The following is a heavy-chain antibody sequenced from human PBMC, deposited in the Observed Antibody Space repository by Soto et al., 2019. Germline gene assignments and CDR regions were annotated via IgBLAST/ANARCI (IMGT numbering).Heavy chain of an antibody. J-gene: IGHJ6*03. CDR1: GGSISSYY. CDR3: ARYSSSLSYYYYYYMDV. CDR2: IYYSGST. V-gene: IGHV4-59*01. D-gene: IGHD6-6*01. Sequence: SETLSLTCTVSGGSISSYYWSWIRQPPGKGLEWIGYIYYSGSTNYNPSLKSRVTISVDTSKNQFSLKLSSVTAADTAVYYCARYSSSLSYYYYYYMDVWGKGTTVTVSS.